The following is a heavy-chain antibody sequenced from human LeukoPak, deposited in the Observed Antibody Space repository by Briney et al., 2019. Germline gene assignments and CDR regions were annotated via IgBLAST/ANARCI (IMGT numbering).Heavy chain of an antibody. D-gene: IGHD1-1*01. CDR3: ARGTTATRGWFDP. Sequence: SQTLSLTCTVSGGSISSGSYYWGWVRQPAGRGLEWIGRIYTSGSTNCNPSLKSRVTISVDTSKNQFSLKLSSVTAADTAVYYCARGTTATRGWFDPWGQGTLVTVSS. CDR1: GGSISSGSYY. V-gene: IGHV4-61*02. CDR2: IYTSGST. J-gene: IGHJ5*02.